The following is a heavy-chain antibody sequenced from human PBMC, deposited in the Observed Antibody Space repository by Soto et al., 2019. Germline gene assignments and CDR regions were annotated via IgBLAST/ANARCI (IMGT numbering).Heavy chain of an antibody. CDR2: FDPEDGET. D-gene: IGHD2-2*01. CDR1: GYTLTELS. Sequence: ASVKVSCKVSGYTLTELSMHWVRQAPGKGLEWMGGFDPEDGETIYAQKFQGRVTMTEDTSTDTAYMELSSLRSEDTAAYYCATSRYCSSISCYLAFWGQGTLVTVSS. CDR3: ATSRYCSSISCYLAF. V-gene: IGHV1-24*01. J-gene: IGHJ4*02.